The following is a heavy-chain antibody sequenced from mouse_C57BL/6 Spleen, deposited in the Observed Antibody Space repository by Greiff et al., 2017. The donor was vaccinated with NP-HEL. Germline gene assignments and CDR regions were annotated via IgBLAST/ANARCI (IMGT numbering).Heavy chain of an antibody. CDR2: IRNKANGYTT. D-gene: IGHD1-1*01. Sequence: EVQVVESGGGLVQPGGSLSLSCAASGFTFTDYYMSWVRQPPGKALEWLGFIRNKANGYTTEYSASVKGRFTISRDNSQSILYLQMNALRAEDSATYYCARWDFYGSSYRAMDYWGQGTSVTVSS. CDR3: ARWDFYGSSYRAMDY. J-gene: IGHJ4*01. CDR1: GFTFTDYY. V-gene: IGHV7-3*01.